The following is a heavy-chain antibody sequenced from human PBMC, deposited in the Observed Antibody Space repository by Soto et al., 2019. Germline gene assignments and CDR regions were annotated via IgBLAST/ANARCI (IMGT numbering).Heavy chain of an antibody. V-gene: IGHV2-5*02. Sequence: QITLKESGPTLVKPTQTLTLTCTFSGFSLSTSGVGVGWIRQPPGKALEWLALIYWDDDKRYSPSLKSRLTITKDTSNNQLVLTMTNMDPVDTATYYCAHVYGGYDNFDYWGQGTMVTVSS. CDR2: IYWDDDK. D-gene: IGHD5-12*01. CDR3: AHVYGGYDNFDY. J-gene: IGHJ4*02. CDR1: GFSLSTSGVG.